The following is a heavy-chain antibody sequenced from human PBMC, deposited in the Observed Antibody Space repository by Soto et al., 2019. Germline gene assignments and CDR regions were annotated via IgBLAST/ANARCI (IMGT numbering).Heavy chain of an antibody. Sequence: EVQLVESGGGLVQPGRSLRLSCAASGFTFDDYAMHWVRQAPGKGLEWVSGISWNSGSIGYADSVKGRFTISRDNAKNSLYLQMNSLRAEDTALYSCAKDGGITMVRGVITNSSGFDYWGQGTLVTVSS. D-gene: IGHD3-10*01. J-gene: IGHJ4*02. CDR3: AKDGGITMVRGVITNSSGFDY. CDR1: GFTFDDYA. CDR2: ISWNSGSI. V-gene: IGHV3-9*01.